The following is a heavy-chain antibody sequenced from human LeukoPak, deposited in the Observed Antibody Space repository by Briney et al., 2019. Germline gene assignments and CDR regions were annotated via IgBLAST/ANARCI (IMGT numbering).Heavy chain of an antibody. D-gene: IGHD5-18*01. V-gene: IGHV3-30*04. J-gene: IGHJ6*02. Sequence: GGSLRLSCAASGLTFSGYAMHWVRQSPGQGLEWVALISYDGRNKLSADSVKGRLTISRDNSENTLYLQMNSLRPEDTAVYYCARGVGSYGDDYYYGLDAWGQGTTVTVSS. CDR3: ARGVGSYGDDYYYGLDA. CDR2: ISYDGRNK. CDR1: GLTFSGYA.